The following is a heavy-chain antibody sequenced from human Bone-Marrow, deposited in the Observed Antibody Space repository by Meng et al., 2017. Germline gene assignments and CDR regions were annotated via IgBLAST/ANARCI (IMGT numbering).Heavy chain of an antibody. V-gene: IGHV3-33*01. CDR2: IWYDGSNK. CDR3: ARDHFFPYYAAYYFDY. CDR1: GFTFSSYG. Sequence: GESLKIPCAASGFTFSSYGMHWVRQAPGKGLEWVAVIWYDGSNKYYADSVKGRFTISRDNSKNTLYLQMNSLRAEDTAVYYCARDHFFPYYAAYYFDYWGQGTLVTVSS. D-gene: IGHD3-22*01. J-gene: IGHJ4*02.